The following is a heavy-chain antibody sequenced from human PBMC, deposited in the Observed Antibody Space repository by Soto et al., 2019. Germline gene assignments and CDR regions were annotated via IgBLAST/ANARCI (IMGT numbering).Heavy chain of an antibody. CDR1: GFTFINYG. J-gene: IGHJ4*02. Sequence: GGSLRLSCAASGFTFINYGMGWVRQAPGKGLEWVSSISGSGGSSYHADSVRGRITISRDNSKNTPFLQMNNLRAEDTAIYYCAGRGGVEVTGFVYWGQVTMVTVSS. D-gene: IGHD3-22*01. CDR2: ISGSGGSS. CDR3: AGRGGVEVTGFVY. V-gene: IGHV3-23*01.